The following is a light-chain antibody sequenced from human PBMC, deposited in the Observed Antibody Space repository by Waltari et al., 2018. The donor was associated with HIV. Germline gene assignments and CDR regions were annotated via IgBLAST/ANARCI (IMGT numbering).Light chain of an antibody. J-gene: IGLJ1*01. CDR2: DVN. CDR3: CSFAGDKDGQISTYV. V-gene: IGLV2-23*02. Sequence: SALSQPASVSGSLGQSGIISCIATNRDVGRHKVICGYQQQPVEAPKLLIFDVNKRPSGSSSLFSGSKSGNPASLTIFRRQSDDEGVYCCCSFAGDKDGQISTYVFGTGTTVTIL. CDR1: NRDVGRHKV.